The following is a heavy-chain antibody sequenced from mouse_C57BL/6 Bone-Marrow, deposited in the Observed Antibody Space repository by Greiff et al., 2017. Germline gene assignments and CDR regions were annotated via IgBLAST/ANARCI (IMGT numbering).Heavy chain of an antibody. CDR3: ARLYYYSTLAY. CDR2: IYPGSGST. V-gene: IGHV1-55*01. D-gene: IGHD2-5*01. J-gene: IGHJ3*01. CDR1: GYTFPSYW. Sequence: QVQLQQSGAELVKPGASVKMSCKASGYTFPSYWITWVKQRPGQGLEWIGDIYPGSGSTNYNEKFKSKATLTVDTSSSTAYMQLSSLTSEDSAVYYCARLYYYSTLAYWGQGTLVTVSA.